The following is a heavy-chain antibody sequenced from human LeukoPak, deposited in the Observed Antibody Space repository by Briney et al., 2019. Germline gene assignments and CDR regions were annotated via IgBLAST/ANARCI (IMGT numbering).Heavy chain of an antibody. CDR3: AKDYCSGGSCPEIFDY. J-gene: IGHJ4*02. V-gene: IGHV3-23*01. Sequence: GGSLRLSCAASGFTFSSYAMSWVRQAPGKGLEWVSGISGSGRTTYYADSVKGRFAISGDNSKNTLSLQMNSLRAEDTAIYYCAKDYCSGGSCPEIFDYWGQGTLVTVSS. D-gene: IGHD2-15*01. CDR1: GFTFSSYA. CDR2: ISGSGRTT.